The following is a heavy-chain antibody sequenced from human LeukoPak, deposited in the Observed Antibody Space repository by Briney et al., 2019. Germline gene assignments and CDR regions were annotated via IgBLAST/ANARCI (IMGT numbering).Heavy chain of an antibody. Sequence: PSETLSLTCTVSGDSISSPYYYWGWISQPPGEGLEWAACVHYSGTTYYSPSLSSRVTISGHPSKTQFSLKLSAVAAADTAMYYCARGYYHFPNGYSAFYFDYWGPGNLVTVSS. J-gene: IGHJ4*02. CDR3: ARGYYHFPNGYSAFYFDY. CDR2: VHYSGTT. V-gene: IGHV4-39*07. D-gene: IGHD3-3*01. CDR1: GDSISSPYYY.